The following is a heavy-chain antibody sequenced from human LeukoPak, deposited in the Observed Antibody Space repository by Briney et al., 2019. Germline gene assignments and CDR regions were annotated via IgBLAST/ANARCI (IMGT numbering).Heavy chain of an antibody. CDR2: MNPNSGNT. CDR3: ASYTVTTLAFDY. Sequence: ASVKVSCKASGYTFTSYDINWVRQATGQGLEWMGWMNPNSGNTGYAQKFQGRVTMTRNTSISTAYMELSSLRSEDTAVYYCASYTVTTLAFDYWGQGTLVTVSS. V-gene: IGHV1-8*01. J-gene: IGHJ4*02. D-gene: IGHD4-17*01. CDR1: GYTFTSYD.